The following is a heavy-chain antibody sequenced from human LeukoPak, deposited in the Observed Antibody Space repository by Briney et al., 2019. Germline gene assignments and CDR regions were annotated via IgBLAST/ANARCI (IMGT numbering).Heavy chain of an antibody. Sequence: ASVKVSCKASGYTFTSYDINWVRQATGQGLEWMGWMNPNSGNTGYAQKFQGRVTVTRNTSISTAYMELSSLRSEDTAVYYCAKESGGNSASDFDYWGQGTLVTVSS. CDR3: AKESGGNSASDFDY. V-gene: IGHV1-8*01. J-gene: IGHJ4*02. CDR1: GYTFTSYD. CDR2: MNPNSGNT. D-gene: IGHD4-23*01.